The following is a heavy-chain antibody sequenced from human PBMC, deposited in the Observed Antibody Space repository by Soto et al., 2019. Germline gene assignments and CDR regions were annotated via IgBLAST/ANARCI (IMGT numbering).Heavy chain of an antibody. J-gene: IGHJ4*02. CDR1: RYTFTSYS. V-gene: IGHV1-3*01. CDR2: INAGNGNT. CDR3: ARDPGYSYGYN. D-gene: IGHD5-18*01. Sequence: GASVKVSSKASRYTFTSYSMHWLHQAPGQRLEWMGWINAGNGNTKYSQKFQGRVTITRDTSASTAYMELSSLRSEDTAVYYCARDPGYSYGYNWGQGTLVTVSS.